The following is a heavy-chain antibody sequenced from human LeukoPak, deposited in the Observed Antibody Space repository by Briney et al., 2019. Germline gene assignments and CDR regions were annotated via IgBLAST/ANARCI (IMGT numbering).Heavy chain of an antibody. D-gene: IGHD4-23*01. J-gene: IGHJ4*02. CDR2: IYYSGST. CDR1: GGSISSYY. CDR3: ARDGHGGNSGNYYFDY. V-gene: IGHV4-59*01. Sequence: SETLSLTCTVSGGSISSYYWSWIRQPPGKGLEWIGYIYYSGSTNYNPSLKSRVTISVDTSKNQFSLKLSSVTAADTAVYYCARDGHGGNSGNYYFDYWGQGTLVTVSS.